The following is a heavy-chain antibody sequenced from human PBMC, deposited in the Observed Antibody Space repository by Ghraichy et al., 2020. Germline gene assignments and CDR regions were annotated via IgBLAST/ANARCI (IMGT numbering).Heavy chain of an antibody. CDR2: ISGSGGST. D-gene: IGHD3-3*01. CDR3: AKGPTVFGVVFIPQYYFDY. J-gene: IGHJ4*02. Sequence: GGSLRLSCAASGFTFSSYAMSWVRQAPGKGLEWVSAISGSGGSTHYADSVKGRFAISRDNSKNTLYLQMNSLRAEDTAVFYCAKGPTVFGVVFIPQYYFDYWGQGTLVTVSS. V-gene: IGHV3-23*01. CDR1: GFTFSSYA.